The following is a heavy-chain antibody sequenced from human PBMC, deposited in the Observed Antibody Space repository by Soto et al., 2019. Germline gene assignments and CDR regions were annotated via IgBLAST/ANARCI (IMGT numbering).Heavy chain of an antibody. J-gene: IGHJ3*02. V-gene: IGHV1-8*01. CDR1: GYTFTSYD. CDR2: MNPNSGNT. Sequence: ASVKVSCKASGYTFTSYDINWVRQATGQGLEWMGWMNPNSGNTGYAQKFQGRVTMTRNTSISTAYMELSSLRSEDTAVYYCARGREKYRYYDSSGYPDVFDIWGQGTTVTVSS. CDR3: ARGREKYRYYDSSGYPDVFDI. D-gene: IGHD3-22*01.